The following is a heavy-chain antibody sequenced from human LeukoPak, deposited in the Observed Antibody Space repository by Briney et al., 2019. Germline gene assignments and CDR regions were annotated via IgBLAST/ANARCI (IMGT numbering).Heavy chain of an antibody. Sequence: GGSLRLSSAASGFTVSSNYMSWVRQAPGKGLEWVSVIYSGGSTYYAESVKGRFTISRDNSNNTLYLQMNSRRAEDTAVYYCATLHDYGGTSGYWGRGTLVTVSS. CDR1: GFTVSSNY. CDR3: ATLHDYGGTSGY. V-gene: IGHV3-53*01. CDR2: IYSGGST. D-gene: IGHD4-23*01. J-gene: IGHJ4*02.